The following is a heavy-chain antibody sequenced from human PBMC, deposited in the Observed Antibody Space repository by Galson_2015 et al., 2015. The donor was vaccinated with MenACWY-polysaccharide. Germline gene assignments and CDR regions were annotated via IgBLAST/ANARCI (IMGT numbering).Heavy chain of an antibody. CDR1: GYTFTSYD. CDR2: MNTNSGNT. J-gene: IGHJ4*02. V-gene: IGHV1-8*01. Sequence: SVKVSCKASGYTFTSYDINWGRQATGQGLEWMGWMNTNSGNTSYPQKFQGRVTMTRNTSISKAYMELSSLKSEDTAVYYCARGIGADGIAVAKVLNDYWGQGPLVTVSS. CDR3: ARGIGADGIAVAKVLNDY. D-gene: IGHD6-19*01.